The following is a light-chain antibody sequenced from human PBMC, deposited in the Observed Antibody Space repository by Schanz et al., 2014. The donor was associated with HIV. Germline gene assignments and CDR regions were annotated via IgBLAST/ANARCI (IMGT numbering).Light chain of an antibody. Sequence: EIVLTQSPGTLSLSPGERATLSCRASQSVTSRYLAWYKQKHGQAPRLLIFDASKRAPGIPARFSGSGSETDFTLTISSLEPEDFAIYYCQQRSNWPSITFGQGTRLDIK. CDR2: DAS. CDR1: QSVTSRY. V-gene: IGKV3D-20*02. CDR3: QQRSNWPSIT. J-gene: IGKJ5*01.